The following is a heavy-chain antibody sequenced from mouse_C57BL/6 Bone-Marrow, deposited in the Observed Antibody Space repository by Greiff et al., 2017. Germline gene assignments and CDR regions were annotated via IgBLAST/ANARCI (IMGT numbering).Heavy chain of an antibody. CDR1: GFSFNTYA. CDR3: VCPRVLRVAWFAY. V-gene: IGHV10-1*01. D-gene: IGHD1-1*01. J-gene: IGHJ3*01. Sequence: EVKLVESGGGLVQPKGSLKLSCAASGFSFNTYAMNWVRQAPGKGLEWVARIRSKSNNYATYYADSVKDRFTISRDDSESMLYLQMNNLKTEDTAMYYCVCPRVLRVAWFAYWGQGTLVTVSA. CDR2: IRSKSNNYAT.